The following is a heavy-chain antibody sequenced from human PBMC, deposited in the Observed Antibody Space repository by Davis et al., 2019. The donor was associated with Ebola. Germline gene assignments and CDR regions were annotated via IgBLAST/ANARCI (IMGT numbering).Heavy chain of an antibody. V-gene: IGHV4-34*01. CDR3: AKGYANWYDP. J-gene: IGHJ5*02. CDR2: INHSGST. Sequence: SETLSLTCAVYGGSFSRYYLSCIRQAPGQGLEWIGEINHSGSTNYYPSVKSRVTISVDTSKNQFPLKLISMTAADTAVDYWAKGYANWYDPWGQGTLVTVSS. CDR1: GGSFSRYY. D-gene: IGHD2-2*01.